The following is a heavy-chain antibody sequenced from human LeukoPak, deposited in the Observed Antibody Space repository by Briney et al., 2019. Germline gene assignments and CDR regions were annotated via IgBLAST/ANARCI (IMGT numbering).Heavy chain of an antibody. CDR2: ISSSSSYI. V-gene: IGHV3-11*06. CDR1: GFTFSDYY. D-gene: IGHD5-18*01. Sequence: GGSLRLSCAASGFTFSDYYMSWIRQAPGKGPEWVSSISSSSSYIYYADSVKGRFTISRDNAKNSLYLQMNSLRAEDTAVYYRARSDVDTDASFDYWGQGTLVTVSS. CDR3: ARSDVDTDASFDY. J-gene: IGHJ4*02.